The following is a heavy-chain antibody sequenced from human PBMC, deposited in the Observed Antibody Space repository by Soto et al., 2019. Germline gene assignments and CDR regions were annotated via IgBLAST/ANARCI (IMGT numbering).Heavy chain of an antibody. V-gene: IGHV3-23*01. Sequence: GGSLRLSCAASGFTFNSYVMTWVRQAPGEGLEWVSSISRSGRGSAYYADSVKGRFTISRDNSENTLFLQMNNLRDEDTALYYCARGRYLDSSDYWVANMPFDHWGLGTLVTVSS. CDR2: ISRSGRGSA. CDR1: GFTFNSYV. D-gene: IGHD3-22*01. J-gene: IGHJ4*02. CDR3: ARGRYLDSSDYWVANMPFDH.